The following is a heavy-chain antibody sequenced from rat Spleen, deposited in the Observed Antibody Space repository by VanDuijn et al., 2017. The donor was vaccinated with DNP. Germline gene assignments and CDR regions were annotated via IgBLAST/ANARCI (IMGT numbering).Heavy chain of an antibody. J-gene: IGHJ4*01. D-gene: IGHD1-12*01. CDR3: ARHRTIMPYYYAMDA. V-gene: IGHV5-7*01. CDR1: GFTFSDYY. Sequence: EVLLVESDGGLVQPGRSLKLSCAVSGFTFSDYYMAWVRQAPAKGLEWVATISYNGGTPYYRDSVKGRFTISRDNAQSTLYLQMDSLRSEEPATYYCARHRTIMPYYYAMDAWGQGASVTVSS. CDR2: ISYNGGTP.